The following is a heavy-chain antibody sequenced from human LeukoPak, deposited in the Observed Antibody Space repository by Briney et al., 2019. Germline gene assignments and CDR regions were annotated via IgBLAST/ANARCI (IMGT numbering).Heavy chain of an antibody. CDR2: IYYSGST. CDR3: ARGRGNIAARPVWFDP. CDR1: GGSISSSNYY. Sequence: SETLSLTCTVSGGSISSSNYYWGWIRQPPGKGLEWIGNIYYSGSTYYNPSLKSRVTISVDTSKNQFSLKLSSVTAADTAVYYCARGRGNIAARPVWFDPWGQGTLVTVSS. D-gene: IGHD6-6*01. V-gene: IGHV4-39*07. J-gene: IGHJ5*02.